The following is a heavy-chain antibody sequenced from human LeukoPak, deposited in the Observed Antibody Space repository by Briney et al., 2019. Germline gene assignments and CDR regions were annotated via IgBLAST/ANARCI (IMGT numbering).Heavy chain of an antibody. Sequence: SETLSLTCTVSGGSISSSSYYWGWIRQPPGKGLEWIGSIYYSGSTYYNPSLKSRVILSVDTSKNQFSLKLSAVTAADTAVYYCARLRDGYNFNPFDYWGQGTLVTVSS. CDR3: ARLRDGYNFNPFDY. V-gene: IGHV4-39*01. CDR2: IYYSGST. D-gene: IGHD5-24*01. CDR1: GGSISSSSYY. J-gene: IGHJ4*02.